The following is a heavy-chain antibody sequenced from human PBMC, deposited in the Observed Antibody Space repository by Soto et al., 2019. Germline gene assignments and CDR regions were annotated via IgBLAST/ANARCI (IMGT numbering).Heavy chain of an antibody. CDR2: ISGSGGST. V-gene: IGHV3-23*01. CDR1: GFTFSSYA. Sequence: GGSLRLSCAASGFTFSSYAMSWVRQAPGKGLEWVSAISGSGGSTYYADSVKGRFTISRDNSKNTLYLQMNSLRAEDTAVYYCAKDVEYDYVWGSYRYFDYWGQGTLVTVSS. J-gene: IGHJ4*02. CDR3: AKDVEYDYVWGSYRYFDY. D-gene: IGHD3-16*02.